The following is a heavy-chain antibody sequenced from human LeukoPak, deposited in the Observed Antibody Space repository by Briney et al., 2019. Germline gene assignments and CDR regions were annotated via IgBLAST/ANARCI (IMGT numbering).Heavy chain of an antibody. J-gene: IGHJ4*02. Sequence: PSETLSLTCAVSGYSISSGYYWGWIRQPPGKGLEWIGRIYHSGSTYYNPSLKSRVTISVDTSKNQFSLKLSSVTAADTAVYYCARHDNRCSSTSCSPNFDYWGQGTLVTVSS. V-gene: IGHV4-38-2*01. CDR2: IYHSGST. CDR3: ARHDNRCSSTSCSPNFDY. CDR1: GYSISSGYY. D-gene: IGHD2-2*01.